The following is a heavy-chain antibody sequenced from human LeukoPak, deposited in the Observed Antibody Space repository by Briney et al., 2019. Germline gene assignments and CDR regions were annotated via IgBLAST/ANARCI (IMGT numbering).Heavy chain of an antibody. D-gene: IGHD3-10*01. CDR1: GGSISSGDYY. CDR3: ARELFTYYYGSGSYFDY. Sequence: PSQTLSLTCSVSGGSISSGDYYWSWIRQPPGKGLEWIGYIYYSGSTNYNPSLKSRVTISVDTSKNQFSLKLSSVTAADTAVYYCARELFTYYYGSGSYFDYWGQGTLVTVSS. CDR2: IYYSGST. J-gene: IGHJ4*02. V-gene: IGHV4-61*08.